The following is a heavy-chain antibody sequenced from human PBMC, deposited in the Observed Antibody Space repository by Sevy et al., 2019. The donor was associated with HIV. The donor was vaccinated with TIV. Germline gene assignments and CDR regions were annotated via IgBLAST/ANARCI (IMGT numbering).Heavy chain of an antibody. J-gene: IGHJ4*02. V-gene: IGHV1-18*01. Sequence: ASVKVSCKTFGYTFKTYGISWVRQAPGQGLEWMGWISAYSGDTNFAQKFQGRVTMTTDTSTSTAYMELSSLRSDDTAVYFCARDKPEGVVIIPGSMWWGVDYWGQGTVVTVSS. CDR3: ARDKPEGVVIIPGSMWWGVDY. CDR1: GYTFKTYG. CDR2: ISAYSGDT. D-gene: IGHD2-2*01.